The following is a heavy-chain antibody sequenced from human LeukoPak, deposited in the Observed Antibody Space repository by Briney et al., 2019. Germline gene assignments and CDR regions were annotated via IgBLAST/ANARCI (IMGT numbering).Heavy chain of an antibody. CDR3: ARDTRYNMDV. CDR2: VSGSGGST. Sequence: GGSLRLSCAASGFTFNNYAINWVRQAPGKGLEWVSAVSGSGGSTYYADSVKGRFAISRDNSKNTLYLQMNILTAEDTAVYYCARDTRYNMDVWGQGTTVSVSS. CDR1: GFTFNNYA. V-gene: IGHV3-23*01. D-gene: IGHD5-24*01. J-gene: IGHJ6*02.